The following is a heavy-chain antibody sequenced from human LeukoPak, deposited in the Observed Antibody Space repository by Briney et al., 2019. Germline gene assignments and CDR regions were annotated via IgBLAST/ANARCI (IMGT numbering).Heavy chain of an antibody. J-gene: IGHJ5*02. D-gene: IGHD2-15*01. V-gene: IGHV4-34*01. CDR2: INHSGST. CDR1: GGSFSGYY. Sequence: SETLSLTCAVYGGSFSGYYWSWIRQPPGKGLEWIGEINHSGSTNYNPSLKSRVTISVDTSKNQFSLKLSSVTAADTAVYYCARAGDPGAFSGGIRRWFDPWGQGTLVTASS. CDR3: ARAGDPGAFSGGIRRWFDP.